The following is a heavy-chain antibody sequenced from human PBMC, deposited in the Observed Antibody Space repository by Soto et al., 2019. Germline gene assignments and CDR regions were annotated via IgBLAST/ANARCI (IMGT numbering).Heavy chain of an antibody. CDR2: ISYDGSNK. V-gene: IGHV3-30*18. CDR1: GFTFSSYG. D-gene: IGHD5-18*01. CDR3: ANNPPLERWLWT. Sequence: QVQLVESGGGVVQPGRSLRLSCAASGFTFSSYGMHWVRQAPGKGLEWVAVISYDGSNKYYADSVKGRFTISRDNSENTRELQMNGLRAGDTAVYCCANNPPLERWLWTWGQGTLVTVSS. J-gene: IGHJ5*02.